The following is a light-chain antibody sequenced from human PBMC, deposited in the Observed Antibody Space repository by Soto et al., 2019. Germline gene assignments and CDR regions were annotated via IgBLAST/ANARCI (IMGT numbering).Light chain of an antibody. CDR3: SSYTSSSNLV. CDR2: DVS. J-gene: IGLJ2*01. Sequence: QSALTQPASVSGSPGQSITISCTGTSSDVGGYNYVSWYQQHPGKAPKLMIYDVSNRPSGVSNRFSGSKSGNTASLTISGLQAEDEADYSCSSYTSSSNLVFGGGTKLTVL. CDR1: SSDVGGYNY. V-gene: IGLV2-14*01.